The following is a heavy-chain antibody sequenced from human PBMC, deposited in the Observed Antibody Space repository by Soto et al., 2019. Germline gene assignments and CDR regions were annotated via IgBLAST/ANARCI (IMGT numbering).Heavy chain of an antibody. V-gene: IGHV1-8*01. CDR3: ASQQAMAY. CDR2: MNPHSGDT. J-gene: IGHJ4*02. Sequence: QVQLLQSGAEVKKSGASVKVSCKASGYTFVNYEINWVRQATGRGLEWLGWMNPHSGDTFYAQNFQGRVTMTRNTSITTAYMELNSLKSEDTAVSYCASQQAMAYWGQGTLVTVSS. CDR1: GYTFVNYE.